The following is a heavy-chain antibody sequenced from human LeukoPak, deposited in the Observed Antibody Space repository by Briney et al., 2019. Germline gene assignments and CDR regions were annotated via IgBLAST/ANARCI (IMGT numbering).Heavy chain of an antibody. CDR3: ARHVPRGAAAAPRYYYYYGMDV. CDR1: GYSFTSYW. J-gene: IGHJ6*02. Sequence: GESLRISCKGSGYSFTSYWISWVRQMPGKGLEWMGRIDPSDSYTNYSPSFQGHVTISADKSISTAYLQWSSLKASDTAMYYCARHVPRGAAAAPRYYYYYGMDVWGQGTTVTVSS. CDR2: IDPSDSYT. V-gene: IGHV5-10-1*01. D-gene: IGHD6-13*01.